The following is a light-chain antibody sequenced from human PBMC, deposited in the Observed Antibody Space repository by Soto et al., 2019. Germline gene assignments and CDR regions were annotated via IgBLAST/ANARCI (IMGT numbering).Light chain of an antibody. CDR1: QGISNL. Sequence: DIQMTQSPSSLSASVGDRVTITCRASQGISNLLAWYQQKPGKSPNLLIYAATTLQSGVPSRFSGSGSGTDFTLTITSLQPEDVATYYCQNYNSAPRTFGQGTKVEI. CDR3: QNYNSAPRT. CDR2: AAT. V-gene: IGKV1-27*01. J-gene: IGKJ1*01.